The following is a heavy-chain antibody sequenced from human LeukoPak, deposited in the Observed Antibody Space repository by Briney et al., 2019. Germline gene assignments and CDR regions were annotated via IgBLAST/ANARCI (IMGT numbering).Heavy chain of an antibody. CDR2: IYYSGST. CDR3: AREYGSGSSFDP. J-gene: IGHJ5*02. D-gene: IGHD3-10*01. Sequence: SETLSLTCTVSGGSISSSSYYWGWIRQPPGKGLEWIGSIYYSGSTYYNPSLKSRVTISVDTSKNQFSLKLSSVTTADTAVYYCAREYGSGSSFDPWGQGTLVTVSS. V-gene: IGHV4-39*07. CDR1: GGSISSSSYY.